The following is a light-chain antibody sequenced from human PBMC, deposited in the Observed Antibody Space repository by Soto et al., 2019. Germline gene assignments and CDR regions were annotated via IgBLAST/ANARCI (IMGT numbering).Light chain of an antibody. CDR1: QGISKW. Sequence: IQLTQSPSSLSASVGDRVTITCRASQGISKWLAWYQQKPGTAPKLLIYDASNLESGVPSRFSGSGSGTEFTLTIRSLQPDDFATYYCQQYDSYSPLTFGGGTKVDIK. CDR2: DAS. V-gene: IGKV1-5*01. CDR3: QQYDSYSPLT. J-gene: IGKJ4*01.